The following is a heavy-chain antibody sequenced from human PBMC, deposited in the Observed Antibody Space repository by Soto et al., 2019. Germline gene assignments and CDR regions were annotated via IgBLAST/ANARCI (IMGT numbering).Heavy chain of an antibody. J-gene: IGHJ4*02. CDR1: GGTFSSYA. D-gene: IGHD3-22*01. Sequence: ASVKVSCKASGGTFSSYAISWVRQAPGQGLEWMGGIIPIFGTANYAQKFQGRVTITADESTSTAYMELSSLRSEDTAVYYCATPTYYYDSSGQGFFDYWGQGTLVTVSS. CDR2: IIPIFGTA. V-gene: IGHV1-69*13. CDR3: ATPTYYYDSSGQGFFDY.